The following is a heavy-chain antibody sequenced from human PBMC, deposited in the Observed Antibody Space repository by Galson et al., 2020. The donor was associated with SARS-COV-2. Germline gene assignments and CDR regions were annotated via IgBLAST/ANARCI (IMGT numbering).Heavy chain of an antibody. J-gene: IGHJ6*02. V-gene: IGHV4-61*02. CDR3: ARISSWDYYYYGMDV. D-gene: IGHD2-2*01. Sequence: SETLSLTCNVSGGSVSGGSQYWSWIRQPAGKGLEWIGRIYISGSTNYNPSLKSRVTISLDTSKNQFSLKVTSVTAADTAVYYYARISSWDYYYYGMDVWGQGTTVTVSS. CDR2: IYISGST. CDR1: GGSVSGGSQY.